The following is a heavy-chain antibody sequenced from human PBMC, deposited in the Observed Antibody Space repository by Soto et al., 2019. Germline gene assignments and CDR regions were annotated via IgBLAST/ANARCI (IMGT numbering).Heavy chain of an antibody. Sequence: QVQLQESGPGLVKPSQTLSLTCTVSGGSISSGDYYWSWIRQPPGKGLEWIGYIYYSGSTYYNPSLNSRVTIAVDTSKNQFSLKLSSVTAADTAVYYWARDAGKMGVLDYWGQGTLVTVSS. CDR3: ARDAGKMGVLDY. CDR2: IYYSGST. V-gene: IGHV4-30-4*01. D-gene: IGHD3-16*01. J-gene: IGHJ4*02. CDR1: GGSISSGDYY.